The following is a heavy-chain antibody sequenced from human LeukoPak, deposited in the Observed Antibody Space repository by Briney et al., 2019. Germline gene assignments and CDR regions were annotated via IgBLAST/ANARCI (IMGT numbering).Heavy chain of an antibody. CDR2: IKQDGSEK. V-gene: IGHV3-7*01. Sequence: GGSLRLSCAASGFTFSSYWMSWVRQAPGKGLEWVANIKQDGSEKYYVDSVKGRFTISRDNAKNSLYLQMNSLRAEDTAVYYCAQGLEGFGGYCSGGSCYSSYWGQGTLVTVSS. D-gene: IGHD2-15*01. CDR1: GFTFSSYW. CDR3: AQGLEGFGGYCSGGSCYSSY. J-gene: IGHJ4*02.